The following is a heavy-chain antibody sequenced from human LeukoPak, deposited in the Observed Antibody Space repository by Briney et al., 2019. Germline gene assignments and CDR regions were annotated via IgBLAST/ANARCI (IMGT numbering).Heavy chain of an antibody. CDR2: IYYSGST. V-gene: IGHV4-39*07. J-gene: IGHJ4*02. D-gene: IGHD6-13*01. CDR1: GFTFSSYW. CDR3: ARQIYSSQPFDC. Sequence: PGGSLRLSCAASGFTFSSYWMSWVRQPPGKGLEWIGSIYYSGSTYYNPSLKSRVTISVDTSKNQFSLKLSSVTAADTAMYYCARQIYSSQPFDCWGQGTLVTASS.